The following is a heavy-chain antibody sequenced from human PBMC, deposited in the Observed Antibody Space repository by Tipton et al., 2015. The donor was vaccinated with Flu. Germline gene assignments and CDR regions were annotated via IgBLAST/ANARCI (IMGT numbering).Heavy chain of an antibody. CDR3: ARAQHYDSNAYYYYYMDV. J-gene: IGHJ6*03. Sequence: TLSLTCTVSGGSISNNYWTWIRQPAGKGLEWIGRINTSGSTNYNPSLKSRVTMSVDTSKNHFSLKLTSVTAADTAVYYCARAQHYDSNAYYYYYMDVWDKGTTVTVSS. V-gene: IGHV4-4*07. CDR1: GGSISNNY. D-gene: IGHD3-22*01. CDR2: INTSGST.